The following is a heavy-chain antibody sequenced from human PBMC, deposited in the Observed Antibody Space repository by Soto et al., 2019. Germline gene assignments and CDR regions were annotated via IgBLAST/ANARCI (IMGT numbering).Heavy chain of an antibody. J-gene: IGHJ3*02. Sequence: SETLSLTCTVSGRSISSYYWSWIRQPPGKGLEWIGYIYYSGSTNYNPSLKSRVTISVDTSKNQFSLKLSSVTAADTAVYYCARDSKGYCSGGSCYSDYAFDIWGQGTMVTVSS. CDR2: IYYSGST. CDR1: GRSISSYY. V-gene: IGHV4-59*01. D-gene: IGHD2-15*01. CDR3: ARDSKGYCSGGSCYSDYAFDI.